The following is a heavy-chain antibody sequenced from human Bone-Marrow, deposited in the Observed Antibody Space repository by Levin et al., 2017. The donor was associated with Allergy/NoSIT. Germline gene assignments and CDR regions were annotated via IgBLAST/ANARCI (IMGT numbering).Heavy chain of an antibody. CDR2: ITGSGDNT. D-gene: IGHD4-17*01. CDR3: AKGRYGPDY. V-gene: IGHV3-23*01. CDR1: GFTFNNYA. J-gene: IGHJ4*02. Sequence: PGGSLRLSCAASGFTFNNYAMSWVRQAPGKGLEWVSTITGSGDNTYSADSVRGRFTISRDNSKNTLYLRVNSLRAEDTAVYYCAKGRYGPDYWGQGTLVTVSS.